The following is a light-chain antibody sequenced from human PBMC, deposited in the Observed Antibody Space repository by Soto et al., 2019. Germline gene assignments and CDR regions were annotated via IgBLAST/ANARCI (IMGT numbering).Light chain of an antibody. CDR3: QQHNNWPLT. Sequence: EIVMTQSPATLSVSPGERATLSCRASQSVSNNLAWYQQKPGQAPRLLIYGSSTRATGIPARFSGSGSGTEFTLTISSLQSEDFAVYYCQQHNNWPLTFGGGTKVGIK. CDR1: QSVSNN. CDR2: GSS. J-gene: IGKJ4*01. V-gene: IGKV3-15*01.